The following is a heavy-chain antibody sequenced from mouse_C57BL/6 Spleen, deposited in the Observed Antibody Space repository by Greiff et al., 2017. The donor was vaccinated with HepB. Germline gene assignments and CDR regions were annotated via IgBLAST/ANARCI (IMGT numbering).Heavy chain of an antibody. J-gene: IGHJ4*01. CDR1: GYTFTSYG. CDR2: IYPRSGNT. D-gene: IGHD2-4*01. Sequence: VQLQQSGAELARPGASVKLSCKASGYTFTSYGISWVKQRTGQGLEWIGEIYPRSGNTYYNEKFKGKATLTADKSSSTAYMELRSLTSEDSAVYFCARKDVYYDYDGYAMDYWGQGTSVTVSS. V-gene: IGHV1-81*01. CDR3: ARKDVYYDYDGYAMDY.